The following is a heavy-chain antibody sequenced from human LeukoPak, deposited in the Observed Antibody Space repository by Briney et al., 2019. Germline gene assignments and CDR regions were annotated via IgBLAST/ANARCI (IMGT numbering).Heavy chain of an antibody. Sequence: ASVKVSCTASGGTFSSYAISWVRQAPGQGLEWMGGIIPIFGTANYAQKFQGRVTITADESTSTAYMELSSLRSEDTAVYYCARVTGTTFTDAFDIWGQGTMVAVSS. CDR1: GGTFSSYA. V-gene: IGHV1-69*13. CDR2: IIPIFGTA. CDR3: ARVTGTTFTDAFDI. D-gene: IGHD1-7*01. J-gene: IGHJ3*02.